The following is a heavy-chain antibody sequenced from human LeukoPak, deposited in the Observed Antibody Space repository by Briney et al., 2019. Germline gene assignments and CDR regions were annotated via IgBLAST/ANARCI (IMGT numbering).Heavy chain of an antibody. CDR1: RFTFSNYW. CDR2: IWYDGSNK. Sequence: GGSLRLSCAASRFTFSNYWMNWFRQAPGKGLEWVAVIWYDGSNKYYADSVKGRFTISRDNSKNTLYLQMNSLRAEDTAVYYCARGARVGATLDDAFDIWGQGTMVTVSS. J-gene: IGHJ3*02. V-gene: IGHV3-33*08. CDR3: ARGARVGATLDDAFDI. D-gene: IGHD1-26*01.